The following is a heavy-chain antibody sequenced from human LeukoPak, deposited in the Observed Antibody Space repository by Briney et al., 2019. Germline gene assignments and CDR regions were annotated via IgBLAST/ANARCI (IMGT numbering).Heavy chain of an antibody. CDR2: ILHSGST. J-gene: IGHJ4*02. CDR1: GYSISSAYY. D-gene: IGHD3-10*01. Sequence: SETLSLTCAVSGYSISSAYYWGWIRQPPGKGLEWIGSILHSGSTYYNPSLKSRVTISVDTSKNHFSQKLTSVTAADTAVYYCARDRGVRGEMDFWGQGTLVTVSS. V-gene: IGHV4-38-2*02. CDR3: ARDRGVRGEMDF.